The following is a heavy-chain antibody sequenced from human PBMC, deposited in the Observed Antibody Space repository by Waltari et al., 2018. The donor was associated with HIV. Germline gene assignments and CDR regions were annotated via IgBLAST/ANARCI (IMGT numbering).Heavy chain of an antibody. J-gene: IGHJ6*02. CDR2: INPNSGGT. Sequence: QVQLVQSGAEVKKPGASVKVSCKASGYTFTGYYMHWVRQAPGQGLEWMGWINPNSGGTNYAQKFQGRVTMTRDTSISTAYMELSRLRSDDTAVYYCARDWDIVVVPAASRYYYGMDVWGQGTTVTVSS. CDR1: GYTFTGYY. V-gene: IGHV1-2*02. CDR3: ARDWDIVVVPAASRYYYGMDV. D-gene: IGHD2-2*01.